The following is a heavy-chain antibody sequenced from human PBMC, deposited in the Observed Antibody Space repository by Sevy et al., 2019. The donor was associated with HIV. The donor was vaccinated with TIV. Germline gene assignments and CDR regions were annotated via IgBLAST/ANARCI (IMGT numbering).Heavy chain of an antibody. CDR2: INPNSGGT. CDR3: ARDYYGSGSYYHVSWFDP. CDR1: GYTFTGYY. V-gene: IGHV1-2*02. J-gene: IGHJ5*02. Sequence: ASVKVSCKASGYTFTGYYMHWVRQAPGQGLEWMGWINPNSGGTNYAQKFQGRVTMTRDTSISTAYMELSRLRSDDTAVYYCARDYYGSGSYYHVSWFDPWGQGTLVTVSS. D-gene: IGHD3-10*01.